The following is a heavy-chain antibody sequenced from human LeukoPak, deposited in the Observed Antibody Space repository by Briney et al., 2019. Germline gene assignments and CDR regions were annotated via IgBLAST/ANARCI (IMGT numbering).Heavy chain of an antibody. CDR2: INPNSGGT. D-gene: IGHD6-13*01. J-gene: IGHJ6*03. Sequence: ASVKVSCKASGYTFAGYYMHWVRQAPGQGLEWMGWINPNSGGTNYAQKFQGRVTMTRDTSISTAYMELSRLRSDDTAVYYCARDGRIAATAYYMDVWGKGTTVTVS. V-gene: IGHV1-2*02. CDR3: ARDGRIAATAYYMDV. CDR1: GYTFAGYY.